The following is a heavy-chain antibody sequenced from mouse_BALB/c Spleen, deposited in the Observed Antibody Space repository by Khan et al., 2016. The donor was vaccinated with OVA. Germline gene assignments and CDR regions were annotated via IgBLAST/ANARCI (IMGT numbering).Heavy chain of an antibody. CDR3: AKSYDGAWFAY. Sequence: QVQLQQPGPDLVKPGASVKMSCKASGYTFSDYVVSWVKLKSGQGLEWIGEIYPGSGTTYYNENFKGKATLTADKSSNTAYLHLSSLTSEDSAVSFCAKSYDGAWFAYWGQGTLVTVS. D-gene: IGHD1-1*01. CDR1: GYTFSDYV. CDR2: IYPGSGTT. J-gene: IGHJ3*01. V-gene: IGHV1-81*01.